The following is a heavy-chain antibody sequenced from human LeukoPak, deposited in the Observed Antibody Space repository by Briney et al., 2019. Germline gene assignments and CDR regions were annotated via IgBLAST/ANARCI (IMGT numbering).Heavy chain of an antibody. CDR3: ARDRGYGDYGDFDY. Sequence: SVKVSCKASGGTFSSYAISWVRQAPGQELEWMGRIIPIFGTANYAQKFQGRVTITTDESTSTAYMELSSLRSEDTAVYYCARDRGYGDYGDFDYWGQGTLVTVSS. J-gene: IGHJ4*02. CDR2: IIPIFGTA. D-gene: IGHD4-17*01. V-gene: IGHV1-69*05. CDR1: GGTFSSYA.